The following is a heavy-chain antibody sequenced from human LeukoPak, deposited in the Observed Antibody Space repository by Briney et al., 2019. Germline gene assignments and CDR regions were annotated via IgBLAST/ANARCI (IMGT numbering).Heavy chain of an antibody. D-gene: IGHD5-12*01. J-gene: IGHJ4*02. V-gene: IGHV3-74*01. Sequence: GGSLRLSCAASGFTFSTYWMHWVRQAPGKGLVWVSRLNADGNSITYADSVRGRFTISRDNAKNTVHLQMNSLRVEDTAIYFCAGAYSAYDPFDYWGQGILVTVSS. CDR3: AGAYSAYDPFDY. CDR1: GFTFSTYW. CDR2: LNADGNSI.